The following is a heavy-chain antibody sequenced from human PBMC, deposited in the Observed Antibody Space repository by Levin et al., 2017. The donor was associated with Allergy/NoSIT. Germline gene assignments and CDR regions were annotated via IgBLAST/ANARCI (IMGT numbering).Heavy chain of an antibody. CDR2: IIPIFGTA. V-gene: IGHV1-69*01. CDR3: ARGRNYDFWSGYYDYYYDYYMDV. CDR1: GGTFSSYA. Sequence: KISCKASGGTFSSYAISWVRQAPGQGLEWMGGIIPIFGTANYAQKFQGRVTITADESTSTAYMELSSLRSEDTAVYYCARGRNYDFWSGYYDYYYDYYMDVWGKGTTVTVSS. D-gene: IGHD3-3*01. J-gene: IGHJ6*03.